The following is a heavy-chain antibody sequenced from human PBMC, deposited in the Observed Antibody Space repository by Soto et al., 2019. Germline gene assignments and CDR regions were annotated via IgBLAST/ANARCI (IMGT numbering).Heavy chain of an antibody. CDR2: IYYSGST. V-gene: IGHV4-59*01. CDR3: ARAGYAAEYFQH. CDR1: GGSISSYY. J-gene: IGHJ1*01. D-gene: IGHD5-12*01. Sequence: SETLSLTCTVSGGSISSYYWSWIRQPPGKGLEWIGYIYYSGSTNYNPSLKSRVTISVDTSKNQFSLKLSSVTAADTAVYYCARAGYAAEYFQHWGQGTLVTVSS.